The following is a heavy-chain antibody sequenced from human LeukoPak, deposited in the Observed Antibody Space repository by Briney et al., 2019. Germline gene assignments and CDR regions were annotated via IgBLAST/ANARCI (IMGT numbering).Heavy chain of an antibody. J-gene: IGHJ4*02. CDR1: GGSISSYY. CDR2: IYYSGNT. Sequence: PSETLSLTCTVSGGSISSYYWSWIRQPPGKGLEWIGYIYYSGNTYYNPSLKSRVTISVDTSKNQFSLKLTSVTAADTAVYYCARVLGSGSSYNALDYWGQGTLVTVSS. D-gene: IGHD3-10*01. V-gene: IGHV4-59*01. CDR3: ARVLGSGSSYNALDY.